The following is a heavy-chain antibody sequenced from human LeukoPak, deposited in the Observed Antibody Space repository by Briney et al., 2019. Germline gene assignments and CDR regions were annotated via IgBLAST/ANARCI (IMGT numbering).Heavy chain of an antibody. V-gene: IGHV3-23*01. J-gene: IGHJ4*02. D-gene: IGHD6-13*01. CDR2: ISGSGGST. CDR1: GFTFRSYA. CDR3: AKTVPSSWYYFDY. Sequence: GGSLRLSCAASGFTFRSYAMSWVRQAPGKGLEWVSAISGSGGSTYYADSVKGRFTISRDNSKNTLYLQMNSLRAEDTSVYYCAKTVPSSWYYFDYWGQGTLVTVSS.